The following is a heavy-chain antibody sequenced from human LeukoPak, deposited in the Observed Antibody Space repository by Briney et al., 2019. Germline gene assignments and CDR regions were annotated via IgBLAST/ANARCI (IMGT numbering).Heavy chain of an antibody. D-gene: IGHD5-18*01. CDR1: GFTFSSYA. CDR3: ARSDTAIGYFDY. V-gene: IGHV3-30-3*01. Sequence: GGSLRLSCAASGFTFSSYAMHWVRQAPGKGLEWVAVIPYDGSNKYYADSVKGRFTISRDNSKNTLYLQMNSLRAEDTAVYYCARSDTAIGYFDYWGQGTLVTVSS. CDR2: IPYDGSNK. J-gene: IGHJ4*02.